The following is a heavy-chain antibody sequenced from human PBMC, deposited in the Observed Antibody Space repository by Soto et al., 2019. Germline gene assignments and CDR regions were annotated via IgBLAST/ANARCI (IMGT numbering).Heavy chain of an antibody. CDR3: ARERGSAKYYYYGMDV. CDR2: INAGNGNT. CDR1: GYTFTSYA. Sequence: VSVKVSCKASGYTFTSYAMHWVRQAPGQRLEWMGWINAGNGNTKYSQKFQGRVTITRDTSASTAYMELSSLRSEDTAVYYCARERGSAKYYYYGMDVWGQGTTVTVSS. D-gene: IGHD6-19*01. V-gene: IGHV1-3*01. J-gene: IGHJ6*02.